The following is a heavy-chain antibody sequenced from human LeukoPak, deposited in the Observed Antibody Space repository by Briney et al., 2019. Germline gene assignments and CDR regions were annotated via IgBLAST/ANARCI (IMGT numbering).Heavy chain of an antibody. Sequence: GGSLRLSCAASGFTFTTYAMSWVRQAPGKGLEWVGRIKSKTDGGTTDYAAPVKGRLTISRDDSKNTLYLQMNSLKTEDTAVYYCTTGSYSGSYQGHYDYWGQGTLVTVSS. CDR2: IKSKTDGGTT. J-gene: IGHJ4*02. CDR3: TTGSYSGSYQGHYDY. V-gene: IGHV3-15*01. CDR1: GFTFTTYA. D-gene: IGHD1-26*01.